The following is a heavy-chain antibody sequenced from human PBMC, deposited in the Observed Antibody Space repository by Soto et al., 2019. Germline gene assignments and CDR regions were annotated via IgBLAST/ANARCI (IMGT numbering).Heavy chain of an antibody. J-gene: IGHJ4*02. V-gene: IGHV3-48*03. CDR3: ARDRDYYDSSGYCDY. Sequence: LRLSCAASGFTFSSYEMNWVRQAPGKGLEWISYISSSGSTIYYADSVKGRFTISRDNAKNSLYLQMNSLRAEDTAVYYCARDRDYYDSSGYCDYWGQGTLVTVSS. CDR2: ISSSGSTI. CDR1: GFTFSSYE. D-gene: IGHD3-22*01.